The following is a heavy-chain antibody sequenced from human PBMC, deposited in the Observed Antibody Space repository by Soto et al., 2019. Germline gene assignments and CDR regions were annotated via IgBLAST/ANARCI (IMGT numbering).Heavy chain of an antibody. V-gene: IGHV1-69*10. CDR2: IIPILGTA. J-gene: IGHJ4*02. Sequence: SVKVSCKASGGTFSSYAISWVRQAPGQGLEWMGGIIPILGTANYAQKFQGRVTITADKSTSTAYMELSSLRSEDTAVYYCATARFNYYGSGTTHSYDYWGQGTLVTVSS. D-gene: IGHD3-10*01. CDR3: ATARFNYYGSGTTHSYDY. CDR1: GGTFSSYA.